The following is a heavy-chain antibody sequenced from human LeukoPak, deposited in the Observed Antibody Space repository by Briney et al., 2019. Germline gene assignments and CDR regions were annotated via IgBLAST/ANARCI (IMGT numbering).Heavy chain of an antibody. J-gene: IGHJ5*02. CDR3: ARTDYHGAGSFYDNWFDP. V-gene: IGHV4-59*01. Sequence: SETLSLTCTVSTDSISSFYWCWIRQPPGKGLEWIGYIYYSGNTNYNPSLKSRVTISVDTSENQFSLRLSSVTAADTAVYYCARTDYHGAGSFYDNWFDPWGQGTLVTVSS. D-gene: IGHD3-10*01. CDR2: IYYSGNT. CDR1: TDSISSFY.